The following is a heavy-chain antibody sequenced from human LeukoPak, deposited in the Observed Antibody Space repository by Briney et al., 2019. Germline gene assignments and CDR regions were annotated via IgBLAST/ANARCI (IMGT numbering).Heavy chain of an antibody. D-gene: IGHD3-10*02. CDR3: ARVTWNYVPFDY. CDR2: INSDGSTT. Sequence: GGSLRLSCAASGFTFSSYWMHWVRQAPGKGLVWVSRINSDGSTTTYADSVKGRFTISRDDARNTLYLQMNSLGAEDTAVYYCARVTWNYVPFDYWGQGTLVTVSS. J-gene: IGHJ4*02. CDR1: GFTFSSYW. V-gene: IGHV3-74*01.